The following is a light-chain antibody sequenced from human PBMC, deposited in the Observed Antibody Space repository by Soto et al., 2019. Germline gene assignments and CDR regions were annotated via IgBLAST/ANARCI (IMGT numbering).Light chain of an antibody. CDR2: AAS. CDR3: QKYNSAPHT. Sequence: DIQMTQSPSSLSASVGDRVTITCRASQGISTYLAGYQQKPGKVPTLLIYAASTLQSGVPSRFSGSESGTDFSLTISSLQPEDVATYYCQKYNSAPHTFGQGTQLEIK. CDR1: QGISTY. V-gene: IGKV1-27*01. J-gene: IGKJ2*01.